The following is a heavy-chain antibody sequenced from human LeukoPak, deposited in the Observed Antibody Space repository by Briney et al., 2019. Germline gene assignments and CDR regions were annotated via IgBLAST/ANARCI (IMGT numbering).Heavy chain of an antibody. J-gene: IGHJ4*02. CDR2: IIPIFGTA. D-gene: IGHD3-22*01. CDR3: ARDYYDSSGYGGY. Sequence: SVKVSCKASGGTFSSYAISWVRQAPGQGLEWMGGIIPIFGTANYAQKLQGRVTMTTDTSTSTAYMELRSLRSDDTAVYYCARDYYDSSGYGGYWGQGTLVTVSS. CDR1: GGTFSSYA. V-gene: IGHV1-69*05.